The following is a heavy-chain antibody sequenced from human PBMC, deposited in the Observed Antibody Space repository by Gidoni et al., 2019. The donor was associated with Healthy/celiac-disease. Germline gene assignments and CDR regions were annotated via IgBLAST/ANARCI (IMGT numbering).Heavy chain of an antibody. CDR1: GVSISSGSYY. V-gene: IGHV4-61*02. CDR3: ARDGVWLGLDY. D-gene: IGHD3-3*01. Sequence: QVQLQESGPGLVKPSQTLSLTCTVSGVSISSGSYYWSWIRQPAGKGLEWIGRIYTSGSTNYNPSLKSRVTISVDTSKNQFSLKLSSVTAADTAVYYCARDGVWLGLDYWGQGTLVTVSS. J-gene: IGHJ4*02. CDR2: IYTSGST.